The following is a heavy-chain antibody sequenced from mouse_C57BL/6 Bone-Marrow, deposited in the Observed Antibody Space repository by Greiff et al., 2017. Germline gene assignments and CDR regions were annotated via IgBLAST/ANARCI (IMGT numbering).Heavy chain of an antibody. J-gene: IGHJ4*01. Sequence: EVQLQQSGPELVKPGASVKIPCKASGYTFTDYNMDWVKQSHGKSLAWIGDINPNNGGTLYNQKFKGKATLTLDKSASTAYLELRRLTSEDTAGYYGASLRGEAIDYWGQGTSVTVSA. CDR3: ASLRGEAIDY. V-gene: IGHV1-18*01. CDR1: GYTFTDYN. CDR2: INPNNGGT.